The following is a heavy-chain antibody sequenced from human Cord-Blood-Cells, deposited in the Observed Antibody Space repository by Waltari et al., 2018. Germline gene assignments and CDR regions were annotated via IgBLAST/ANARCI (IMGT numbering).Heavy chain of an antibody. V-gene: IGHV3-21*01. Sequence: EVQLVESGGGLVKPGGSLRLSCAASGFTFSSYSMNWGGQAPGKVLEWVSSISSSSSYIYYADSGKGRFTISRDNAKNSLYLQMNSLRAEDTAVYYCARDPIYYYDSSGYYYYGMDVWGQGTTVTVSS. J-gene: IGHJ6*02. D-gene: IGHD3-22*01. CDR3: ARDPIYYYDSSGYYYYGMDV. CDR1: GFTFSSYS. CDR2: ISSSSSYI.